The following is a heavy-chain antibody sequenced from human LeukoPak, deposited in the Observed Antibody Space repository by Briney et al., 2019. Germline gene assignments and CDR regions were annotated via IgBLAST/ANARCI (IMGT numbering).Heavy chain of an antibody. V-gene: IGHV4-30-2*01. CDR1: GGSISSGGSS. Sequence: SETLSLTCAVSGGSISSGGSSWSWIRQPPGKGLEWIGYIYHSGSTYYNPSLKSRVTISVDRSKNQFSLKLSSVTAADTAVYYCARGIVVVPAAIYWFDPWGQGTLVTVSS. J-gene: IGHJ5*02. CDR3: ARGIVVVPAAIYWFDP. CDR2: IYHSGST. D-gene: IGHD2-2*01.